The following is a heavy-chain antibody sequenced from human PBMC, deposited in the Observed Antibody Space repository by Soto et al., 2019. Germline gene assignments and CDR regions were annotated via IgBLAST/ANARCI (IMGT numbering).Heavy chain of an antibody. J-gene: IGHJ6*02. D-gene: IGHD6-6*01. CDR3: ARDRSSSSVVYYYYYGMDV. CDR2: ISHDGSNK. CDR1: GFTFSSYG. Sequence: QVQLVESGGGVVQPGRSLRLSCAASGFTFSSYGMHWVRQAPGKGLEWVAVISHDGSNKYYADSVKGRFTISRDNSKNTLYLQMNSLRAEDTAVYYCARDRSSSSVVYYYYYGMDVWGQGTTVTVSS. V-gene: IGHV3-30*03.